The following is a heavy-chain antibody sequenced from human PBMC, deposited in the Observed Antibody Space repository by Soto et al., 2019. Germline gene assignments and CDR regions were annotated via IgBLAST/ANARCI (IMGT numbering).Heavy chain of an antibody. D-gene: IGHD3-22*01. CDR3: ARDLVYYYDSSGYYSLSGAFDI. CDR1: GYTFTSYY. J-gene: IGHJ3*02. Sequence: GASVKVSCKASGYTFTSYYMHCVRQAPGQGLEWMGIINPSGGSTSYAQKFQGRVTMTRDTSTSTVYMELSSLRSEDTAVYYCARDLVYYYDSSGYYSLSGAFDIWGQGTMVTVSS. CDR2: INPSGGST. V-gene: IGHV1-46*01.